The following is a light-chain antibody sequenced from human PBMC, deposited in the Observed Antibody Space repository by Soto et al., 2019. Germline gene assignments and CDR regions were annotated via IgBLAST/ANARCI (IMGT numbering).Light chain of an antibody. CDR1: PSVGSW. CDR3: QQRHWPWT. CDR2: DVS. V-gene: IGKV3-11*01. Sequence: EIVLTQSPATLSLSPGERATLSCRASPSVGSWLAWYQHKPGQPTRLLIYDVSNRAAGIPARFSGSGSGTDFTLTISSLDPEDFAVYYCQQRHWPWTFGQGTTVEVK. J-gene: IGKJ1*01.